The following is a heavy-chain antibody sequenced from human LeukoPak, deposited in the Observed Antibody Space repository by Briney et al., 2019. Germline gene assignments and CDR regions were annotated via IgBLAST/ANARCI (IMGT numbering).Heavy chain of an antibody. CDR3: ARGTDAYSYGY. Sequence: SETLSLTCTVSGGSISSSSDYWGWIRQPPGKGLEWIGEINHSGSTNYNPSLKSRVTISVDTSKNQFSLKLSSVTAADTAVYYCARGTDAYSYGYWGQGTLVTVSS. CDR2: INHSGST. J-gene: IGHJ4*02. CDR1: GGSISSSSDY. V-gene: IGHV4-39*07. D-gene: IGHD5-18*01.